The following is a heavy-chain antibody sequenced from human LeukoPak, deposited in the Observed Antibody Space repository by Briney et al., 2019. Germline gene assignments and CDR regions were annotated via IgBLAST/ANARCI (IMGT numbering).Heavy chain of an antibody. Sequence: GGSLRLSCAAPGFTFSSYWMHWVRQVPGKGLVWVSRINSDGTSTTYADSVKGRFTISRDNAKNTLYLQMNSLTAEDTAVYYCAXXASGYSYGWGQGTLVTVSS. CDR2: INSDGTST. CDR3: AXXASGYSYG. D-gene: IGHD5-18*01. V-gene: IGHV3-74*01. J-gene: IGHJ4*02. CDR1: GFTFSSYW.